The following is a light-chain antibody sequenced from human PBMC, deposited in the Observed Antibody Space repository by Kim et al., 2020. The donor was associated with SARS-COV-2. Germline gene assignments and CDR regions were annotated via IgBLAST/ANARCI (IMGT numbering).Light chain of an antibody. V-gene: IGKV3-20*01. Sequence: SLSPGERATLPCRASQTISSGYLAWYQQKPGQTPRLLIYGASSRASGIADRFSGSGSGTDFTLTISRLEPEDFAVYYCLQYHRSPAFGQGTKLEI. CDR1: QTISSGY. J-gene: IGKJ2*01. CDR3: LQYHRSPA. CDR2: GAS.